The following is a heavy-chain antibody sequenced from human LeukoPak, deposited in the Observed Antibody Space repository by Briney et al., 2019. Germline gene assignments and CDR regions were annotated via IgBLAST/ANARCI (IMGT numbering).Heavy chain of an antibody. CDR1: GGSISSYY. V-gene: IGHV4-59*12. Sequence: KPSETLSLTCTVSGGSISSYYWSWIRQPPGKGLEWIGYIYYSGSTNYNPSLKSRVTISVDTSKNQFSLKLSSVTAADTAVYYCLTHPYYYDSGVSPDWGQGTLVTVSS. J-gene: IGHJ4*02. CDR3: LTHPYYYDSGVSPD. CDR2: IYYSGST. D-gene: IGHD3-22*01.